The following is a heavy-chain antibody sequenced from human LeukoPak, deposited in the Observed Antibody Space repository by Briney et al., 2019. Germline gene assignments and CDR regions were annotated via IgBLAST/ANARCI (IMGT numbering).Heavy chain of an antibody. Sequence: SETLSLTCTVSGGSFRGDYYWAWIRQPPGKGLEWIGYIFYNEGTSYNPSLKSRVTISVDTSNNQLSLKVNSVTAADTAMYYCVKSNSRYQPWTLDIWGRGTMVTVSS. D-gene: IGHD2-2*01. CDR1: GGSFRGDYY. V-gene: IGHV4-61*08. J-gene: IGHJ3*02. CDR3: VKSNSRYQPWTLDI. CDR2: IFYNEGT.